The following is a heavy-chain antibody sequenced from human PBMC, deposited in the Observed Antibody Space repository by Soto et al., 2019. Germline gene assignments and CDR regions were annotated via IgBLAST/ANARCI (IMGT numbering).Heavy chain of an antibody. CDR1: GFVVTDNY. V-gene: IGHV3-53*02. CDR2: IYNTGTT. Sequence: EVQLVETGGGLTQPGGSLRLSCSASGFVVTDNYMTWVRQAPGKGLEWVSVIYNTGTTYYADSGKGRFTISWDISKNALDLQMNNLTIDDSAVYFCASETHGYSNGWSIWGHGTMVTVSS. D-gene: IGHD6-19*01. CDR3: ASETHGYSNGWSI. J-gene: IGHJ3*02.